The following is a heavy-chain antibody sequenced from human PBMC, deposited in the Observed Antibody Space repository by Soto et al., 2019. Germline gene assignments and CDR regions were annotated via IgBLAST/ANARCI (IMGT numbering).Heavy chain of an antibody. Sequence: QVQLVQSGAEVKKPGASVKVSCKASGYTFTSYDINWVRQATGHGPEWMGWMNPNSGHTAYAPQFQGRVTMTRNTSVSTVYMEVSGLRSDDTAVYYCARARDYYESSAGISHFYYGLDVWGQGTTVIVSS. CDR3: ARARDYYESSAGISHFYYGLDV. D-gene: IGHD3-22*01. V-gene: IGHV1-8*01. J-gene: IGHJ6*02. CDR1: GYTFTSYD. CDR2: MNPNSGHT.